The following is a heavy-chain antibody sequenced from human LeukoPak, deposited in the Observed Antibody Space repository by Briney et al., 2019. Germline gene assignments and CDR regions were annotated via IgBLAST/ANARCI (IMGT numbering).Heavy chain of an antibody. Sequence: GGSLRLSCAASGFTFSRFWMTWVRQAPGKGLEWVANINQDGSEKYYVDSVKGRFTISRDNAKNSLYLQMNSLRAEDTAVYYCAKPDTAMVCYYYGMDVWGQGTTVTVSS. V-gene: IGHV3-7*03. CDR3: AKPDTAMVCYYYGMDV. CDR1: GFTFSRFW. J-gene: IGHJ6*02. D-gene: IGHD5-18*01. CDR2: INQDGSEK.